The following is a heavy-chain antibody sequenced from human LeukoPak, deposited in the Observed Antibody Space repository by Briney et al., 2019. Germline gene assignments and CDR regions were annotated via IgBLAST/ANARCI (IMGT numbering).Heavy chain of an antibody. D-gene: IGHD1-14*01. CDR1: GYTFTDFG. V-gene: IGHV1-18*01. CDR2: VSTYNGDT. Sequence: ASVKVSCKASGYTFTDFGLIWVRQAPGQGLEWMGWVSTYNGDTDYAKKFQDRVTMTTESSTQTTFMELRNLRSDDTAVYYCARAESMALYFLYWGQGTLVSVSS. J-gene: IGHJ1*01. CDR3: ARAESMALYFLY.